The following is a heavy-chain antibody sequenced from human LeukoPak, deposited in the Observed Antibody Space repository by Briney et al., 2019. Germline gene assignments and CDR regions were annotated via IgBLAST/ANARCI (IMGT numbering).Heavy chain of an antibody. D-gene: IGHD6-13*01. V-gene: IGHV1-18*01. Sequence: ASVKVSCKASGYTFTSYGISWVRQAPGQGLEWMGWISAYNGNTNYAQKLQGRVTMTTDTSTSTAYMELRSLRSDDTAVYYCARAGRRDSSSWYVVSLLGTWGQGTLVTVSS. CDR1: GYTFTSYG. CDR3: ARAGRRDSSSWYVVSLLGT. CDR2: ISAYNGNT. J-gene: IGHJ5*02.